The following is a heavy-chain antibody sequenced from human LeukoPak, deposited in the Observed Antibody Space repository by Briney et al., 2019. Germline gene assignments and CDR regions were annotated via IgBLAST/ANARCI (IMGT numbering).Heavy chain of an antibody. V-gene: IGHV3-11*01. CDR3: ARDSAAYDFRENWFDP. J-gene: IGHJ5*02. D-gene: IGHD3-3*01. CDR2: ISSSGSTI. Sequence: GGSLRLSCAASGFTFSSYAMSWIRQAPGKGLEWVSYISSSGSTIYYADSVKGRFTISRDNAKNSLYLQMNSLRAEDTAVYYCARDSAAYDFRENWFDPWGQGTLVTVSS. CDR1: GFTFSSYA.